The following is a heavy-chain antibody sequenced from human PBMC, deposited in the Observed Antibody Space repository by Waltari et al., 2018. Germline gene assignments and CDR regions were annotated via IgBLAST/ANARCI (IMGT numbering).Heavy chain of an antibody. CDR3: GRGKYMYYYDSSGFDY. D-gene: IGHD3-22*01. CDR2: ISDDGGNK. CDR1: GFTFSSYA. J-gene: IGHJ4*02. V-gene: IGHV3-30*01. Sequence: QVQLVESGGGVVQPGGSLRLSCAASGFTFSSYAIHWVRQAPGKGLEWVTTISDDGGNKDYADSVKGRFTISRDNSKNTLYLQMNSLRPEDTAVYYCGRGKYMYYYDSSGFDYWGQGTLVTVSS.